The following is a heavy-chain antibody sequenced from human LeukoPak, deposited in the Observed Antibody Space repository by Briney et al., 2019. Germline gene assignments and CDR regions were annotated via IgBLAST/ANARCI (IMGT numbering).Heavy chain of an antibody. J-gene: IGHJ6*03. CDR1: GFTFSSYG. D-gene: IGHD2/OR15-2a*01. Sequence: GGSLRLSCAASGFTFSSYGMHWVRQAPGKGLEWVAFIRYDGSNKYYADSVKGRFTISRDNSKNTLYLQMNSLRAEDTAVYYCAKAPKLRTTSYYYYMDVWGKGTTVTISS. CDR3: AKAPKLRTTSYYYYMDV. V-gene: IGHV3-30*02. CDR2: IRYDGSNK.